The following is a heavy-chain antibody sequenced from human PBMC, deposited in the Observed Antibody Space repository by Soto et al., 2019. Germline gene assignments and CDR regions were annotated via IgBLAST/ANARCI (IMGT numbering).Heavy chain of an antibody. CDR1: GGSVSSSSYS. CDR3: ARLNGYCISTNCHGYYGMHV. Sequence: QLQVQESGPGLVKPSETLSLTCTVSGGSVSSSSYSWGWIRQSPGKGLEWIGTIYSSENTYYNPSLLSRVTISVDTSKNEFSLRLSSVTAADKAVYYCARLNGYCISTNCHGYYGMHVWGQGTTVTVSS. CDR2: IYSSENT. V-gene: IGHV4-39*01. D-gene: IGHD2-2*03. J-gene: IGHJ6*02.